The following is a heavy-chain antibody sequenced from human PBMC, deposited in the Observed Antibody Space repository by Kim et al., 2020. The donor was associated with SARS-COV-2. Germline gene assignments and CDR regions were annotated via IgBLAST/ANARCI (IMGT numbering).Heavy chain of an antibody. D-gene: IGHD6-13*01. CDR3: ASTSGFSLAAARTLFY. J-gene: IGHJ4*02. Sequence: SETLSLTCAVYGGSFSGYYWSWIRQPPGKGLEWIGEINHSGSTNYNPSLKSRVTISVDTSKNQFSLKLSSVTAADTAVYYCASTSGFSLAAARTLFYWGQGTLVTVSS. CDR2: INHSGST. V-gene: IGHV4-34*01. CDR1: GGSFSGYY.